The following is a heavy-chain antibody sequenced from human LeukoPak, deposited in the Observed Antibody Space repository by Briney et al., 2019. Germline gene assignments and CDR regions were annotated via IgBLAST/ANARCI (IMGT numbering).Heavy chain of an antibody. CDR3: ARLLFDRGGYYWFDP. CDR1: GGSISSSSYY. Sequence: PSETLSLTCTVSGGSISSSSYYWGWIRQPPGKGLEWIGSIYYSGRTYDNPSLKSRVTMSVDTSKNQFSLKLSSVTAADTAVYYCARLLFDRGGYYWFDPWGQGTLVTVSS. V-gene: IGHV4-39*01. J-gene: IGHJ5*02. D-gene: IGHD3-22*01. CDR2: IYYSGRT.